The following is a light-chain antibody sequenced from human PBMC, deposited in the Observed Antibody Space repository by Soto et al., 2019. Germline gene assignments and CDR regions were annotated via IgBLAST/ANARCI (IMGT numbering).Light chain of an antibody. V-gene: IGKV1-27*01. CDR3: QKYNSALT. CDR2: AAS. CDR1: QGISNY. Sequence: DIQMTQSPSSLSASVVDRVTITCRASQGISNYLAWYQQKPGKVPKLLIYAASTLQSGVPSRFSGSGSGTDFTLTISSLQPEDVATYYCQKYNSALTFGQGTRLEI. J-gene: IGKJ5*01.